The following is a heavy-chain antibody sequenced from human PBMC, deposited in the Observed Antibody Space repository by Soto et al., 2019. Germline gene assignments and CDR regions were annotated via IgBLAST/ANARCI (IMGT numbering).Heavy chain of an antibody. CDR2: VSHDGSNK. Sequence: QVQLVESGGGVVQPGRSLRLSCAASGFSFSSCAMHWVRQAPGKGLEWVAVVSHDGSNKYYAESVKGRGTISRDNSINTVYLQMNRLRAEDTAVYYCARVSIAVAGISYYFDYWGQGTLGTLSS. V-gene: IGHV3-30-3*01. J-gene: IGHJ4*02. CDR1: GFSFSSCA. CDR3: ARVSIAVAGISYYFDY. D-gene: IGHD6-19*01.